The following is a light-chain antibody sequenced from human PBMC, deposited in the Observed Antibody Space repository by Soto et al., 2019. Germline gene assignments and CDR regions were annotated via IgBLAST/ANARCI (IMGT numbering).Light chain of an antibody. J-gene: IGKJ4*01. V-gene: IGKV1-5*01. CDR3: QRHDTLIT. CDR1: ENIGKW. Sequence: DIQMTQSPSTLSAYVGDRVTITCRAWENIGKWLAWYQQKPGQTPKLLIYDDSSLGSGVASKFSGSGSRREFTLGSSSLQPDDFATYYCQRHDTLITFGGGNKVEIK. CDR2: DDS.